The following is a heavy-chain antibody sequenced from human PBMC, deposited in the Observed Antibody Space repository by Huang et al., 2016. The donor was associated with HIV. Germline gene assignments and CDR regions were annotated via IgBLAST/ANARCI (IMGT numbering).Heavy chain of an antibody. D-gene: IGHD3-22*01. J-gene: IGHJ4*02. CDR2: IKRQADGLT. CDR1: GFTFTHAW. V-gene: IGHV3-15*01. Sequence: EVQLVESGGGLVKPGGSLRVSCVASGFTFTHAWMSWVRQTPGKGLEGVGRIKRQADGLTNYAAPVKGRFTISKDDSKNTLYLEMNSLKTEDTAVYYCATESLYHDTSGSPRGLDFWGQGTLVTVSS. CDR3: ATESLYHDTSGSPRGLDF.